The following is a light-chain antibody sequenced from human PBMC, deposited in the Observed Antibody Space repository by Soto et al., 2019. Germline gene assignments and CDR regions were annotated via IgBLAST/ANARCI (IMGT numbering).Light chain of an antibody. J-gene: IGLJ1*01. V-gene: IGLV2-14*03. Sequence: QSVLTQPASVSGSPGQSITISCTGTSSDVGGYNFVSWYQHHPGKAPKLIIYDVTNRPSGIFNRFSGSKSGNTASLTISGLQAEDEADYYCTSYTSSITYVFGTGTKSPS. CDR1: SSDVGGYNF. CDR3: TSYTSSITYV. CDR2: DVT.